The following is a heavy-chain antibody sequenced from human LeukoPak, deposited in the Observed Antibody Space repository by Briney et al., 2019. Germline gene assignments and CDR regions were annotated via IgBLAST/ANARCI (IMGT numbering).Heavy chain of an antibody. CDR1: GYTFTSYD. J-gene: IGHJ6*02. CDR3: ARLASSSWPLSYYYGMDV. D-gene: IGHD6-13*01. Sequence: GASVKVSCKASGYTFTSYDINWVRQATGQGLEWMGWMNPNNGNTGYAQKFQGRVTMTRSTSISTAYMELSSLRSEDTAVYYCARLASSSWPLSYYYGMDVWGQGTTVTVSS. V-gene: IGHV1-8*01. CDR2: MNPNNGNT.